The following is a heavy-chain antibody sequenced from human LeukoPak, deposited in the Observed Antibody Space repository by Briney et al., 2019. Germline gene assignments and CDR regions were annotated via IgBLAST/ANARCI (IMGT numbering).Heavy chain of an antibody. D-gene: IGHD4/OR15-4a*01. V-gene: IGHV4-59*01. J-gene: IGHJ3*02. CDR2: ISYAGRT. CDR1: AGSISSYY. CDR3: ARCPFYGTNARGAFDI. Sequence: SESLSLTCTVSAGSISSYYWSWIPHPPGKGLEWIVDISYAGRTNYSPSLESRLTISLDSSKAQFSLKPSSVTAAHTGVYYCARCPFYGTNARGAFDIWGGGTIVTVSS.